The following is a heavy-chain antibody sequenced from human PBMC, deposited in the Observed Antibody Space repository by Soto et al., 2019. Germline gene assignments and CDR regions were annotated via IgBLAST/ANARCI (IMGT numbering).Heavy chain of an antibody. CDR3: ARDNYRNYYYGMDV. J-gene: IGHJ6*02. CDR2: IYYSGST. Sequence: SETLSLTCTVSGGSISSYYWSWIRQPPGKGLEWIGYIYYSGSTNYNPSLKSRVTISVDTSKDQFSLKLSSVTAADTAVYYCARDNYRNYYYGMDVWGQGTTVTVSS. D-gene: IGHD4-4*01. V-gene: IGHV4-59*01. CDR1: GGSISSYY.